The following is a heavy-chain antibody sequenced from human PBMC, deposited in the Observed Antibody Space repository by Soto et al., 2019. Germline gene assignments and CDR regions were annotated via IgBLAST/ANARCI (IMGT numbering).Heavy chain of an antibody. CDR3: ARVSSSIAEVPYYGMDV. CDR2: ISGKNGNT. V-gene: IGHV1-18*01. Sequence: QVQLVQSGVEVKKPGASVKVSCKASGYTFISHGISWVRQAPGQGLGWMGWISGKNGNTNYAQKVPGRVTLNTDTSTSTAYRELRSLKSDDTAVYYRARVSSSIAEVPYYGMDVWGKGTKVTVSS. D-gene: IGHD2-21*01. J-gene: IGHJ6*04. CDR1: GYTFISHG.